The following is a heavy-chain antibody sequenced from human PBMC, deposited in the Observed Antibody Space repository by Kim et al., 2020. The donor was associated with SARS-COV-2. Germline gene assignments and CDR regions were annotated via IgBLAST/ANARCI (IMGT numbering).Heavy chain of an antibody. D-gene: IGHD6-13*01. J-gene: IGHJ4*02. V-gene: IGHV4-34*01. CDR3: ARGGIAAAGTLAFDY. Sequence: PSLKSRVTISVDTSKNQFSLKLSSVTAADTAVYYCARGGIAAAGTLAFDYWGQGTLVTVSS.